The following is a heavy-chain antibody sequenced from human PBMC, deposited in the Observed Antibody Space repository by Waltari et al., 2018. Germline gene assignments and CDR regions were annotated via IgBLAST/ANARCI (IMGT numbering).Heavy chain of an antibody. D-gene: IGHD3-10*01. Sequence: QVQLVQSGAEVKKPGASVQVSCKVSGSTLTEFSMHWVRQAPGKGLEWMGGFDPEDGETIYAQKFQGRVTMTEDTSTDTAYMELSSLRSEDTAVYYCATAVLLWFGELYWGQGTLVTVSS. CDR1: GSTLTEFS. CDR2: FDPEDGET. CDR3: ATAVLLWFGELY. V-gene: IGHV1-24*01. J-gene: IGHJ4*02.